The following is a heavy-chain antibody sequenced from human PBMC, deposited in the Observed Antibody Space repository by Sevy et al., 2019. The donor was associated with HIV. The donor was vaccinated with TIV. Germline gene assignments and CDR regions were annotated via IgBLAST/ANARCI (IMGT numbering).Heavy chain of an antibody. D-gene: IGHD3-3*01. CDR3: ARDPGYDFWSGRSWFDP. J-gene: IGHJ5*02. Sequence: GGSLRLSCAASGFTFSSYAMHWVRQAPGKGLEWVAVISYDGSNKYYADSVKGRFTISRDNSKNTLYLQMSSLRAEDTAVYYCARDPGYDFWSGRSWFDPWGQGTLVIVSS. CDR1: GFTFSSYA. V-gene: IGHV3-30-3*01. CDR2: ISYDGSNK.